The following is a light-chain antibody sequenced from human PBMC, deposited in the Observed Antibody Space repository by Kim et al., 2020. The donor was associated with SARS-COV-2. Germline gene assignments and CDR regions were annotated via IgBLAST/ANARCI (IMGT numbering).Light chain of an antibody. CDR1: QVIRKF. J-gene: IGKJ5*01. Sequence: ASVGDRVTITFQATQVIRKFLNWYQQRPGKAPKLLIYDVSNLQTGVPSRFSGSGYGTEFTLTISSLQPEDFATYYCQQNDDLPITFGQGTRLEIK. V-gene: IGKV1-33*01. CDR3: QQNDDLPIT. CDR2: DVS.